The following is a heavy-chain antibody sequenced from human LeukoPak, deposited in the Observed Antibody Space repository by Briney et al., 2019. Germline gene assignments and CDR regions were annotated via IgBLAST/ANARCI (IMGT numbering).Heavy chain of an antibody. CDR2: ISYDGSNK. Sequence: GGSLRLSCAASGFTFSSYGMHWVRQAPGKGLEWVAVISYDGSNKYYADSVKGRFTISRDNSKNTLYLQMNSLRAEDTAVYYCAKDKGKPLTYYDILTAPFWGQGTLVTVSS. V-gene: IGHV3-30*18. D-gene: IGHD3-9*01. CDR1: GFTFSSYG. J-gene: IGHJ4*02. CDR3: AKDKGKPLTYYDILTAPF.